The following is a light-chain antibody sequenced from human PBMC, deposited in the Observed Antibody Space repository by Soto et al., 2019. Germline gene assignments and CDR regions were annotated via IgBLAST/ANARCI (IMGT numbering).Light chain of an antibody. J-gene: IGKJ1*01. CDR1: QSVSSNY. V-gene: IGKV3-20*01. CDR3: QQYGSSWT. Sequence: EIVLTQSPGTLSLSPGERATLSCRVSQSVSSNYLAWYQQKPGQAPRLLIYGASSRATGIPDRFSGSGSGTDFTLTISRLEPEDFAVYYCQQYGSSWTFGQGTKVEIK. CDR2: GAS.